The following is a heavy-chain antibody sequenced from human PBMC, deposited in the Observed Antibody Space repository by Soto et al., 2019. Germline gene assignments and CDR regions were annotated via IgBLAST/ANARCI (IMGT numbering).Heavy chain of an antibody. CDR1: GGSISSYY. D-gene: IGHD2-21*01. V-gene: IGHV4-59*01. CDR2: IYDSGST. CDR3: ARRWGGTFDY. Sequence: QVQLQESGPGLVKPSETLSLTCTVSGGSISSYYWSWIRQPPGKGLEWIGYIYDSGSTNYNPSLKSRVTRSVGTSKNQFSLKLSSVTAADTAVYYCARRWGGTFDYWGQGTLVTVSS. J-gene: IGHJ4*02.